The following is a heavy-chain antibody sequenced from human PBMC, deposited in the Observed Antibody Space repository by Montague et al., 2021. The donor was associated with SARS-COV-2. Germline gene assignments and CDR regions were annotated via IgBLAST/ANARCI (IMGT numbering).Heavy chain of an antibody. J-gene: IGHJ5*02. D-gene: IGHD3-9*01. V-gene: IGHV2-5*02. CDR2: XYGDDDN. CDR3: AHFGILRYFDP. CDR1: GFSLSTSAVG. Sequence: PALVKPTQSLTLTCTFSGFSLSTSAVGVGWIRQPPGKAPEFPALXYGDDDNRYKPSLKSRLTITKVTSKNQVVLTMTNVDPVDTATYYCAHFGILRYFDPWGQGTLVTVSS.